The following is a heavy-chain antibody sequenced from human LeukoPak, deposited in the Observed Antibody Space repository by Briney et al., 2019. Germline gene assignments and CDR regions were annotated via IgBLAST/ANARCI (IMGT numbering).Heavy chain of an antibody. Sequence: QPGGSLRLSCAASGFTFSTFAMSWVRQAPGKGLECVSGISGSGGITYYADSVKGRFTISRDNSKNTLYLQMNSLRADDTAVYYCAKRDYSDSNTYSPLFASWGLGTLATVSS. CDR3: AKRDYSDSNTYSPLFAS. CDR2: ISGSGGIT. V-gene: IGHV3-23*01. CDR1: GFTFSTFA. D-gene: IGHD3-22*01. J-gene: IGHJ4*02.